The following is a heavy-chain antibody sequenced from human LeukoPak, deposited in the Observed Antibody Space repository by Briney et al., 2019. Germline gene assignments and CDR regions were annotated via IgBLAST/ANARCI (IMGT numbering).Heavy chain of an antibody. CDR1: GYTFTSYD. Sequence: ASVKVSCKASGYTFTSYDINWVRQATGQGLEWMGWMNPNSGNTGYAQKFQGRVTMTRYTSISTAYMELSSLRSEDTAVYYCARGIGSTTVTTLEYYFDYWGQGTLVTVSS. D-gene: IGHD4-17*01. CDR3: ARGIGSTTVTTLEYYFDY. J-gene: IGHJ4*02. CDR2: MNPNSGNT. V-gene: IGHV1-8*01.